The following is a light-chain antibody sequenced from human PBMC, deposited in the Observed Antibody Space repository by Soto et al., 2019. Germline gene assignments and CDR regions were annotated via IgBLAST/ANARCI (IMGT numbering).Light chain of an antibody. CDR3: QQANTFPST. CDR1: QAILSW. V-gene: IGKV1-12*01. J-gene: IGKJ3*01. CDR2: ASS. Sequence: DIPMTQSPSSVSASVGDTVTITCRASQAILSWLAWYQQKPGEAPRLLIYASSNLQSGVPSRFSGSRSGTDFTLTISSLQPEDFATYYCQQANTFPSTFGPGTRLDIK.